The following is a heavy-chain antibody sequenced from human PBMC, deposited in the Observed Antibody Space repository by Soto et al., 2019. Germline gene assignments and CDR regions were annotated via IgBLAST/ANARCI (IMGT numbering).Heavy chain of an antibody. V-gene: IGHV4-39*01. CDR2: IYYSGST. D-gene: IGHD6-19*01. CDR1: GGSISSSSYY. Sequence: SETLSLTCTVSGGSISSSSYYWGWIRQPPGKGLEWIGSIYYSGSTYYNPSLKSRVTISVDTSKNQFSLKLSSVTAADTAVYYCARQQNKVAGPYYFDYWGQGTLVTVSS. J-gene: IGHJ4*02. CDR3: ARQQNKVAGPYYFDY.